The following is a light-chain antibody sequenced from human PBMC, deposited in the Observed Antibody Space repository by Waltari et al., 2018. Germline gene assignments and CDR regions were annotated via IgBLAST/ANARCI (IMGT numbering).Light chain of an antibody. Sequence: QSALTQPPSVSGAPGQRVTISCPGSGSNIGAGYEVHWYQQFPGTVPKLLLSGNNNRPSGVPDRFSASKTGTSASLAITGLQAEDEADYYCQSYDRSLSVVFGGGTKLTVL. J-gene: IGLJ2*01. V-gene: IGLV1-40*01. CDR1: GSNIGAGYE. CDR3: QSYDRSLSVV. CDR2: GNN.